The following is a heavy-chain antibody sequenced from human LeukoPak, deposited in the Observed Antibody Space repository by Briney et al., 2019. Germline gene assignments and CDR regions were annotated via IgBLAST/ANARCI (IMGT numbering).Heavy chain of an antibody. V-gene: IGHV4-59*01. Sequence: NPSETLSLTCTVSGGSISSYYWSWIRQPPGKGLEWIGYIYYSGSTNYNPSLKSRVTISVDTSKNQFSLKLSSVTAADTAVYYCARLGDYCGSGSPVDYWGQGTLVTVSS. D-gene: IGHD3-10*01. CDR2: IYYSGST. CDR1: GGSISSYY. J-gene: IGHJ4*02. CDR3: ARLGDYCGSGSPVDY.